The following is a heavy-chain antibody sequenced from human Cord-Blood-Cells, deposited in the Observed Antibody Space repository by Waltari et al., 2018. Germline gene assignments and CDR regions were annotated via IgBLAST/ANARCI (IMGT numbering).Heavy chain of an antibody. Sequence: QVQLVQSGAEVKKHGASVKVSCKASGYTFTSYDINWVRPATGQGLEWMGWMNPNSGNTGYAQKFQGRVTMTRNTSISTAYMELSSLRSEDTAVYYCARGVSSSWYWYFDLWGRGTLVTVSS. J-gene: IGHJ2*01. CDR2: MNPNSGNT. CDR3: ARGVSSSWYWYFDL. D-gene: IGHD6-13*01. CDR1: GYTFTSYD. V-gene: IGHV1-8*01.